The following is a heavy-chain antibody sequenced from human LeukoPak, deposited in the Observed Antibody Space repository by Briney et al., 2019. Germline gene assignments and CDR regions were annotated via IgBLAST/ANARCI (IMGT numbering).Heavy chain of an antibody. J-gene: IGHJ4*02. CDR1: GFTFSSYW. CDR3: ARDLRGSGYYYGSFDY. V-gene: IGHV3-74*01. CDR2: INSDGIST. Sequence: GGSLRLSCAASGFTFSSYWMHWVRQAPGKGLVWVSRINSDGISTIYADSVKGRFTISRDNAKNTLYLQMNSLRAEDTAVYYCARDLRGSGYYYGSFDYWGQGTLVTVSS. D-gene: IGHD3-22*01.